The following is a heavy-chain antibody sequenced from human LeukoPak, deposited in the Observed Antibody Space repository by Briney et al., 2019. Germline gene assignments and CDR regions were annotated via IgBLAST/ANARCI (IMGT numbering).Heavy chain of an antibody. Sequence: QPGGSLRLSCAASGFTFSSYEMNWVRQAPGKGLEWVSSINNSGTDTYYEDSVKGRFTISRDNSKNTLFLHINSLSAEDTAVYYCAAAVNTGRAEHYWGQGTLVTVSS. CDR1: GFTFSSYE. J-gene: IGHJ4*02. V-gene: IGHV3-23*01. D-gene: IGHD4-17*01. CDR3: AAAVNTGRAEHY. CDR2: INNSGTDT.